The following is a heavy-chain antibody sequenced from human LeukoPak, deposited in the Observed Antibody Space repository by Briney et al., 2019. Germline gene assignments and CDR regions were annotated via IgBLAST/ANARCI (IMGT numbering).Heavy chain of an antibody. V-gene: IGHV4-38-2*02. D-gene: IGHD4-17*01. CDR3: ARVYGDYINDAFDI. CDR1: GFSINSGYY. J-gene: IGHJ3*02. CDR2: IYHSGST. Sequence: PSETLSLTCTVSGFSINSGYYWGWIRQPPGKGLEWIGSIYHSGSTYYSPSLESRVIISVDKSKNQFSLKLVSVTAADTAFYYCARVYGDYINDAFDIWGQGTMVTVSS.